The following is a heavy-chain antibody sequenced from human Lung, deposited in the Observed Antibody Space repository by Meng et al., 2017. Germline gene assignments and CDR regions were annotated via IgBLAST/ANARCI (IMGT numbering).Heavy chain of an antibody. CDR1: GGSFGDYY. CDR3: ARGPNTRPHDFDY. Sequence: WGRGLLKPSETLSLTCFVYGGSFGDYYWFWIRHPPGKGLEWIGDITHSGSTNYNPSLESRGTISVDTSQNNLSLKLSSVTAADSAVYFCARGPNTRPHDFDYWGQGTLVTVSS. V-gene: IGHV4-34*01. D-gene: IGHD2-2*01. J-gene: IGHJ4*02. CDR2: ITHSGST.